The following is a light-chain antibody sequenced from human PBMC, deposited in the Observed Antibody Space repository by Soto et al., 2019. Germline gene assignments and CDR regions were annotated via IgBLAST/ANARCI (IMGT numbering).Light chain of an antibody. J-gene: IGKJ1*01. CDR2: DVS. CDR1: QTVERW. CDR3: QQYKDSVWT. Sequence: DIQMTQSPSTLSASVGDRVTITCRASQTVERWLAWYQQKPGKAPNLVISDVSSLERGVTSRFSGSGSGTEFTRTISGLQPDDCATYYCQQYKDSVWTFGQGTKV. V-gene: IGKV1-5*01.